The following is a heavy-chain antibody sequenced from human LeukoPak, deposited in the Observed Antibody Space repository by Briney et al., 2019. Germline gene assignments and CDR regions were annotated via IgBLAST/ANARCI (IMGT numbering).Heavy chain of an antibody. Sequence: GESLQISCKGSGYSFTSYWIGWVRPMPGKGLEWMGIIYPGDSDTRYSPSFQGQVTISADKSISTAYLQWSSLKASDTAMYYCARLETGGGGVSGSYYNRYWGQGTLVTVSS. J-gene: IGHJ4*02. CDR1: GYSFTSYW. D-gene: IGHD3-10*01. CDR2: IYPGDSDT. CDR3: ARLETGGGGVSGSYYNRY. V-gene: IGHV5-51*01.